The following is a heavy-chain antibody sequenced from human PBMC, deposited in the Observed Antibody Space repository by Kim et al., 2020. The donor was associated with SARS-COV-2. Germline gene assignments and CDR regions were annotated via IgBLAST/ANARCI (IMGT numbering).Heavy chain of an antibody. Sequence: QKFQGRVPVTADESTSTAYMELSSLRSEDTAVYYCARGNRVVYAGVGFDYWGQGTLVTVSS. CDR3: ARGNRVVYAGVGFDY. J-gene: IGHJ4*02. D-gene: IGHD2-8*02. V-gene: IGHV1-69*01.